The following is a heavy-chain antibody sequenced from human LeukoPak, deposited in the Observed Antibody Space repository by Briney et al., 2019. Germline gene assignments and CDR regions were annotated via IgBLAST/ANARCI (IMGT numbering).Heavy chain of an antibody. CDR3: ARVVLGDRDWFDP. V-gene: IGHV4-30-2*01. CDR1: GGSIRSGSYY. D-gene: IGHD3-10*01. Sequence: PSETLSLTCTVSGGSIRSGSYYWGWIRQPPGKGLEWIGYIYHSGSTYYNPSLKSRVTISVDRSKNQFSLKLSSVTAADTAVYYCARVVLGDRDWFDPWGQGTLVTVSS. J-gene: IGHJ5*02. CDR2: IYHSGST.